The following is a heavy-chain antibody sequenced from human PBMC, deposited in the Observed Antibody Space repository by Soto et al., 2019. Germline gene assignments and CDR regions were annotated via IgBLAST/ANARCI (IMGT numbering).Heavy chain of an antibody. D-gene: IGHD3-10*01. CDR2: INPNSGGT. V-gene: IGHV1-2*02. CDR3: ARGGQFAGYYGSGSYYNLYHYYYGMDV. J-gene: IGHJ6*02. Sequence: ASLKVSCNASGYTFTGYYMHWVRQAPAQGHERMGWINPNSGGTNYAQKFQGRVTMTRDTSISTAYMELSRLRSDDTAVYYCARGGQFAGYYGSGSYYNLYHYYYGMDVWGQGTTVTVSS. CDR1: GYTFTGYY.